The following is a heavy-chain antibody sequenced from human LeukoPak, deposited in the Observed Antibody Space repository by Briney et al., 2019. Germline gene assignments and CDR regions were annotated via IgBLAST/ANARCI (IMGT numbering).Heavy chain of an antibody. CDR3: ARDRAYGYSTAWDFDY. D-gene: IGHD6-19*01. CDR2: ISAYNGNT. CDR1: GYTFSSYD. Sequence: ASVKVSCKASGYTFSSYDISWVRQAPGQGLEWMGWISAYNGNTNYAQKLQGRVTMTTDTSTSTAYLELRSLRSDDTAVYYCARDRAYGYSTAWDFDYWGQGTLITVSS. V-gene: IGHV1-18*01. J-gene: IGHJ4*02.